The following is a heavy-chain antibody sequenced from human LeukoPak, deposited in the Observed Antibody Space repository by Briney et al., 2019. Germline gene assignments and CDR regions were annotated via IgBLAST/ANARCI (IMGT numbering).Heavy chain of an antibody. Sequence: GSSVKVSCKASGGTFSSYAISWVRQAPGQGLEWMGGIIPIFGTANYAQRFQGRVTITADESTSTAYMELSSLRSEDTAVYYCARDPARGRGSYRFLGYWGQGTLVTVSS. CDR2: IIPIFGTA. V-gene: IGHV1-69*01. D-gene: IGHD3-16*02. CDR1: GGTFSSYA. CDR3: ARDPARGRGSYRFLGY. J-gene: IGHJ4*02.